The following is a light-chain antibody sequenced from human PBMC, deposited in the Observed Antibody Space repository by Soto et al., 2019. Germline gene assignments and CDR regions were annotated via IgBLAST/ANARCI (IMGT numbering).Light chain of an antibody. CDR2: NNI. CDR1: SSNIGSNP. Sequence: QSVLTQPPSASGTPGQRVTISCSGSSSNIGSNPVNWYQQLPGTAPKLLIYNNIQRPSGVPDRFSGSKSGTSASLAISGLQSEDEADYYCASWDDSLNGWVFGGGTKLTVL. CDR3: ASWDDSLNGWV. V-gene: IGLV1-44*01. J-gene: IGLJ3*02.